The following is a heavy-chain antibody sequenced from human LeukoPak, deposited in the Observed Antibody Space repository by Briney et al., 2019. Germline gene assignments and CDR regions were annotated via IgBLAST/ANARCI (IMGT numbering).Heavy chain of an antibody. CDR1: GLTFSSYA. V-gene: IGHV3-23*01. D-gene: IGHD3-3*01. Sequence: GGSLRLSCAAPGLTFSSYAMSWVRQAPGKGVEWVSAISGSSGHTYYADSVKGRFTISRDNSKNTLYLQMNSRSAEDTAVYYCAKVGFSEMEWLLYSDHWGQGTLVTVSS. CDR2: ISGSSGHT. J-gene: IGHJ4*02. CDR3: AKVGFSEMEWLLYSDH.